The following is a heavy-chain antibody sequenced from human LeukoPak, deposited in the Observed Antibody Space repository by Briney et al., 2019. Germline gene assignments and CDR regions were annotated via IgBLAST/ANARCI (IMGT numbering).Heavy chain of an antibody. CDR1: GGSISSYY. D-gene: IGHD6-13*01. CDR2: IYYSGST. V-gene: IGHV4-59*01. Sequence: PSETLSLTCTVSGGSISSYYWSWIRQPPGKGLEWIGYIYYSGSTNYNPSLKSRVTISVDTSKNQFSLKLSSVTAADTAVYYCARASSWYAFDIWGQGTMVTVSS. J-gene: IGHJ3*02. CDR3: ARASSWYAFDI.